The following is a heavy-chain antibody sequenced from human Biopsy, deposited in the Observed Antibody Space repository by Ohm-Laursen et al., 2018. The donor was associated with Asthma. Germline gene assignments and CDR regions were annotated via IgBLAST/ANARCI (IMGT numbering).Heavy chain of an antibody. V-gene: IGHV3-30*05. CDR2: ISYDGHNQ. Sequence: SLRLSCSASGFTFRTYGMHWVRQTPGKGLEWLSSISYDGHNQHYAYSVKGRFTISRDNSKNTVSLEMNSLRRDDTAVYFCARATVAAAGNDWGQGTLVTVSS. D-gene: IGHD6-13*01. CDR1: GFTFRTYG. J-gene: IGHJ4*02. CDR3: ARATVAAAGND.